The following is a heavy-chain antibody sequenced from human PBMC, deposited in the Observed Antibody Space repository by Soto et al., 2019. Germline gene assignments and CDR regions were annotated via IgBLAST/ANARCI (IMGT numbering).Heavy chain of an antibody. CDR3: ATLRPGYSHADY. CDR1: GGSFSGYY. V-gene: IGHV4-34*01. CDR2: INHSGST. Sequence: QVQLQQWGAGLLKPSETLSLTCAVYGGSFSGYYWSWIRQPPGKGLEWIGEINHSGSTNYNPSLKSRVTISVDKSKNQFSLKLSSVTAADTAVYYCATLRPGYSHADYWGQGTLVTVSS. D-gene: IGHD5-18*01. J-gene: IGHJ4*02.